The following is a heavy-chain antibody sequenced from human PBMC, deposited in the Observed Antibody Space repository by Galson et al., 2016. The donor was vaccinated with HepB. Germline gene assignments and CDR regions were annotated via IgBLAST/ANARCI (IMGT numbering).Heavy chain of an antibody. J-gene: IGHJ6*04. D-gene: IGHD1-1*01. Sequence: SLRLSCAASGFTFRNYGMTWVRQAPGKGLEVVSSISRSGDSTDYADSVKGRFPISRDNSKNTMSLQMNSLTADDTAIYYCVQGGTAPAVWGKGTTVTVSS. CDR2: ISRSGDST. CDR3: VQGGTAPAV. V-gene: IGHV3-23*01. CDR1: GFTFRNYG.